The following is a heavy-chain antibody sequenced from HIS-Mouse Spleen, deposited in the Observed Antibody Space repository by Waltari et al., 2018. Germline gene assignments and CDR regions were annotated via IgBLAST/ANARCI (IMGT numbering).Heavy chain of an antibody. J-gene: IGHJ3*02. V-gene: IGHV4-39*07. CDR3: ARDKVHDYSNYDAFDI. D-gene: IGHD4-4*01. Sequence: QLQLQESGPGLVKPSETLSLTCTVSGGSISSSSYYWGWIRQPPGKGLGWIGSIYYSGSTYYNPSLKSRVTISVDTSKNQFSLKLSSVTAADTAVYYCARDKVHDYSNYDAFDIWGQGTMVTVSS. CDR1: GGSISSSSYY. CDR2: IYYSGST.